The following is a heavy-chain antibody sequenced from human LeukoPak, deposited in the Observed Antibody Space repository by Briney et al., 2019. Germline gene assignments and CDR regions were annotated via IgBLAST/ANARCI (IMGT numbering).Heavy chain of an antibody. Sequence: GASVKVSCKASGYTLTDYYMHWVRQAPGQGLAWMGRVNPNSGGTNYAQKFQGRVTMTRDTSISTVYMELSRLRSDDTAVYYCARVGYYESSGYYEYWGQGTLVTVSS. D-gene: IGHD3-22*01. V-gene: IGHV1-2*06. CDR3: ARVGYYESSGYYEY. J-gene: IGHJ4*02. CDR1: GYTLTDYY. CDR2: VNPNSGGT.